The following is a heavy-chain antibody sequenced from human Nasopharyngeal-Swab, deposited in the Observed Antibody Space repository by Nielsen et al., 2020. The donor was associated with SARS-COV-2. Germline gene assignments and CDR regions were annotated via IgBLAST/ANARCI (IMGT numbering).Heavy chain of an antibody. Sequence: ASVKVSCKASGYTFTSYAMHWVRQAPGQRLEWMGWINAGNGNTKYSQKFQGRVTITRDTSASTAYMELSSLRSEDTAVYYRARGYSYGHIDHWGQGTLVTVSS. J-gene: IGHJ4*02. CDR3: ARGYSYGHIDH. V-gene: IGHV1-3*01. CDR1: GYTFTSYA. CDR2: INAGNGNT. D-gene: IGHD5-18*01.